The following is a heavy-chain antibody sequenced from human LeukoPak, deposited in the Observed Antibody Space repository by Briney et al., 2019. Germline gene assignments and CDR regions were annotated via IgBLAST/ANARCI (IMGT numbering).Heavy chain of an antibody. CDR2: ISGSGGST. V-gene: IGHV3-23*01. J-gene: IGHJ4*02. CDR1: GFTFSSYG. Sequence: GGSLRLSCAASGFTFSSYGMSWVRQVPGKGLEWVSGISGSGGSTNYADSVKGRFTISRDSSKNMMYLQMNSLRAEDTAIYYCAKGTTGSYSSGWYGFPFDFWGQGTLVTVSS. CDR3: AKGTTGSYSSGWYGFPFDF. D-gene: IGHD6-19*01.